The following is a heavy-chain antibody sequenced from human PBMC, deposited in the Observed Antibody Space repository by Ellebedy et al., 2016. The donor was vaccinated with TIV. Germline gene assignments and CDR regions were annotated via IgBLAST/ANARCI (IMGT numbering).Heavy chain of an antibody. CDR2: IIPILGIA. J-gene: IGHJ6*02. CDR3: ASETYYYDGSGPLAGGMDV. CDR1: GGTFSSYA. Sequence: AASVKVSCKASGGTFSSYAISWVRQAPGQGLEWMGRIIPILGIANYAQKFQGRLTMTRDTSTSTVYMELSSLRAEDTAVYYCASETYYYDGSGPLAGGMDVWGQGTTVTVSS. D-gene: IGHD3-22*01. V-gene: IGHV1-69*04.